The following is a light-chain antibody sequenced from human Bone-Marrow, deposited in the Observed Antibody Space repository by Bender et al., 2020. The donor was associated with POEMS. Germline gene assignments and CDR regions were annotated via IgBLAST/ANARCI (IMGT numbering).Light chain of an antibody. CDR3: AVWDDSLNGWV. CDR1: SSNIGAHA. Sequence: QSVLTQPPSASGTPGQRVTISCSGGSSNIGAHAVNWYQHLPGTAPKLLIYSGHRRPSEVPDRFSGSRSGTSASLAVSGVKSEDEADYNGAVWDDSLNGWVFGGGTKLTVL. V-gene: IGLV1-44*01. CDR2: SGH. J-gene: IGLJ3*02.